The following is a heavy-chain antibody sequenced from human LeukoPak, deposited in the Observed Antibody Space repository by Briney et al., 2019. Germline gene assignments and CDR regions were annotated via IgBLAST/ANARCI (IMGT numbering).Heavy chain of an antibody. J-gene: IGHJ2*01. Sequence: GGSLRLSCAASGIIFSNYAMHWVRQGPGQGQECISTISSDGGSTYYANSVKGRFTISRDNSKNTLYLQMGSLRAEDMAVYYCARGRQGAKTRYFDLWGRGTRVTVSS. CDR2: ISSDGGST. CDR3: ARGRQGAKTRYFDL. CDR1: GIIFSNYA. D-gene: IGHD1-26*01. V-gene: IGHV3-64*01.